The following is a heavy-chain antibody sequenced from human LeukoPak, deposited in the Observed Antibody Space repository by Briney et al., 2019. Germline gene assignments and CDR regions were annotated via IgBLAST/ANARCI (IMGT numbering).Heavy chain of an antibody. Sequence: GGSLRLSCAASGFAFSDFWMSWVRQAPGKGLEWVANIRHDGNAKNYVPSVRGRFTISRDNAKNSLYLQMNSLTVEDTAVYYCATSHGSAGNDWGQGTLVTVSS. CDR3: ATSHGSAGND. D-gene: IGHD2-15*01. CDR1: GFAFSDFW. J-gene: IGHJ4*02. CDR2: IRHDGNAK. V-gene: IGHV3-7*01.